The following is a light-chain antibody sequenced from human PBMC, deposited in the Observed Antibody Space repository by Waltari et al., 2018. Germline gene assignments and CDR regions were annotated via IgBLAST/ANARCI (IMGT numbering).Light chain of an antibody. CDR2: DAS. CDR1: QSVDTS. CDR3: QQRSSWFT. V-gene: IGKV3-11*01. Sequence: EIVLTQSPRTLSLSPGESATLSCRASQSVDTSLAWYQKNPGQAPRLLIYDASTRATGIPARFSGSGSGTDFTLTISSLEPEDFAVYYCQQRSSWFTFGGGTKVEV. J-gene: IGKJ4*01.